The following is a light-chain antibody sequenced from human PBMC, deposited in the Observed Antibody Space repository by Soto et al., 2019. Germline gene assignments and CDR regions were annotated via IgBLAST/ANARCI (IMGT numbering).Light chain of an antibody. CDR3: SSYTSSSTSV. CDR1: TSDVGGYNY. CDR2: EVS. Sequence: QSALTQPASVAGFPGQSITISCTGTTSDVGGYNYVSWYQHHPGNAPKLIIYEVSSRSSGVSNRFSGSKPGNTASLIISGLQTEDEADYYCSSYTSSSTSVFGTGTKGTV. V-gene: IGLV2-14*01. J-gene: IGLJ1*01.